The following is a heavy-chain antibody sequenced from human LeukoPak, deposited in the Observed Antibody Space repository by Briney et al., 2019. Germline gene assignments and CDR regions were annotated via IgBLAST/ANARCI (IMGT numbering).Heavy chain of an antibody. D-gene: IGHD2-15*01. V-gene: IGHV3-11*01. CDR3: ARDDVVAAPRGDY. CDR2: ISSSGSTV. J-gene: IGHJ4*02. CDR1: RFTFSDNY. Sequence: TGGSLRLSCAASRFTFSDNYLSWIRQAPGKGLEWVSYISSSGSTVYHADSVKGPFTISRDNAKNSLYLQMNSLRAEDTAVYYCARDDVVAAPRGDYGGQGTLVTVSA.